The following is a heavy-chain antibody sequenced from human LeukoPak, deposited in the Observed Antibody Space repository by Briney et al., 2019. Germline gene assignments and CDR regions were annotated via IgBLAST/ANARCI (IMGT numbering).Heavy chain of an antibody. D-gene: IGHD3-10*01. CDR3: ARVGRNYFDY. V-gene: IGHV3-9*01. Sequence: GGSLRLSCAASGFTFDDYAMHWVRQAPGKGLEWVSGISWNSGSIGYADSVKGRFTISRDNAKNSLYLQMNSLRAGDTAVYYCARVGRNYFDYWGQGTLVTVSS. CDR2: ISWNSGSI. J-gene: IGHJ4*02. CDR1: GFTFDDYA.